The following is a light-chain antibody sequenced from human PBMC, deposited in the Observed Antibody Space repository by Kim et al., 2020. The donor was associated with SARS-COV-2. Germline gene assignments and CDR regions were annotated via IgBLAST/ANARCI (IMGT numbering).Light chain of an antibody. CDR3: QQTYSTPYT. J-gene: IGKJ2*01. CDR1: QTVSSY. Sequence: DIQMTQSPSSLSASVGDRVTITRRASQTVSSYLNWYQQKPGKAPKLLIYAASSLQSGVPSRFSGSGSGTDYTLTINSLQPEDFATYYCQQTYSTPYTFGQGTKLEI. CDR2: AAS. V-gene: IGKV1-39*01.